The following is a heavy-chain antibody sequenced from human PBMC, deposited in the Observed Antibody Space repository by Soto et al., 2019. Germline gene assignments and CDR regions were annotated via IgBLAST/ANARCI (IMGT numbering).Heavy chain of an antibody. J-gene: IGHJ3*02. CDR2: ISTYTGKT. D-gene: IGHD6-6*01. Sequence: GASVKVSCKTSGYTFRIYGITWVRQAPGRGLEWMGWISTYTGKTDYAQNLQGRVTMTTDTSTGTAYLELRSLRSDDTAVYYCARDVYSGSGDAFDIWGQGTMVTVSS. CDR3: ARDVYSGSGDAFDI. V-gene: IGHV1-18*01. CDR1: GYTFRIYG.